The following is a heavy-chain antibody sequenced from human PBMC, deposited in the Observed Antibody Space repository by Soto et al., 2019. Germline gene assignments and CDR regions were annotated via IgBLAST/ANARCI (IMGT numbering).Heavy chain of an antibody. Sequence: QVQLQESGPGLVKPSETLSLTCSVSGGSVSSANNYWSWVRQPPGQGLEWIGYIYNSGSTNYNPSRTRRVTIAVDTSKNQFSLKLSSVTAADTDVYYCTRGRMTTWDWGPGTLVTVSS. V-gene: IGHV4-61*01. CDR2: IYNSGST. J-gene: IGHJ4*02. CDR1: GGSVSSANNY. D-gene: IGHD4-17*01. CDR3: TRGRMTTWD.